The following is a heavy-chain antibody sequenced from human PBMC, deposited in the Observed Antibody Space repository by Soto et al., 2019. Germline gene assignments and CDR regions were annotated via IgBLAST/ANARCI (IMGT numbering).Heavy chain of an antibody. CDR3: AKDKGTLSAFDV. D-gene: IGHD1-1*01. CDR2: MSGSGVTT. CDR1: GFTFSSYA. J-gene: IGHJ3*01. Sequence: DVQLLESGGGLVQPGGSLRLSCAASGFTFSSYAMSWVRQAPGKGLEWVSTMSGSGVTTYYADSAKGRLTISRDNSKNALYLQLCSLRAHDTAVYYCAKDKGTLSAFDVWGQGTMVTVSS. V-gene: IGHV3-23*01.